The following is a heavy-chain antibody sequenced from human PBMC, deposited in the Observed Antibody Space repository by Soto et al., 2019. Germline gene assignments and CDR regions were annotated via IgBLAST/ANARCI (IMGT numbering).Heavy chain of an antibody. CDR2: ISSSSSTI. V-gene: IGHV3-48*01. J-gene: IGHJ3*02. CDR3: ARDRSNAFDI. Sequence: GGSLRLSCAASGFTFNSYAMSWVRQAPGKGLEWVSYISSSSSTIYYADSVKGRFTISRDNAKNSLYLQMNSLRAEDTAVYYCARDRSNAFDIWGQGTMVTVSS. CDR1: GFTFNSYA.